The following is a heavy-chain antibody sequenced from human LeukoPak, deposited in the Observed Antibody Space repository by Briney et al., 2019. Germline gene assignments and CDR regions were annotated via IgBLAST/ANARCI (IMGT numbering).Heavy chain of an antibody. CDR2: ISWNSGSI. V-gene: IGHV3-9*01. CDR3: ARSSGDFDY. Sequence: GGSLRLSCAASGFTFDDYAMHWVRQAPGKGLEWVSGISWNSGSIGYADSVKGRFTISRDNAKNSLYLQMNSLRAEDTAVYYCARSSGDFDYWGQGTLVTVSS. CDR1: GFTFDDYA. D-gene: IGHD6-19*01. J-gene: IGHJ4*02.